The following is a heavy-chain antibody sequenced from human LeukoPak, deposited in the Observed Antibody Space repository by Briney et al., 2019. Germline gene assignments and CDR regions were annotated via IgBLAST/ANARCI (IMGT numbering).Heavy chain of an antibody. D-gene: IGHD2-15*01. J-gene: IGHJ4*02. CDR3: TTSIVLTGSDY. Sequence: GGFLRLSCAASGFTFTDAWMTWVRQAPGKGLEWVGRIKSKIDGGTTDYAPPVKGRFTISRDDSKNMLYLQMNSLKTEDTAVYYCTTSIVLTGSDYWGQGTLVTVSS. CDR1: GFTFTDAW. CDR2: IKSKIDGGTT. V-gene: IGHV3-15*01.